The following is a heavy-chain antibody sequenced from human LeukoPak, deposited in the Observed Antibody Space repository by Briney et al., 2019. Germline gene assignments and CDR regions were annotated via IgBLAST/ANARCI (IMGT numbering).Heavy chain of an antibody. V-gene: IGHV3-23*01. CDR1: GFTLSSYA. J-gene: IGHJ4*02. CDR3: AKDSFTYGSGSYSYYFDY. CDR2: ISGSGGST. Sequence: GGSLRLSCAASGFTLSSYAMNWVRQAPGKGLEWVSAISGSGGSTYCADSVKGRFTISRDNSKNMLYLQMNSLRAEDTAVYYCAKDSFTYGSGSYSYYFDYWGQGTLVTVSS. D-gene: IGHD3-10*01.